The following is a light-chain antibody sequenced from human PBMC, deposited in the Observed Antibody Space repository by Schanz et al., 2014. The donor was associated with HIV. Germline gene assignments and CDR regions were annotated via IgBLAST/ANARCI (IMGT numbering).Light chain of an antibody. CDR1: SNDVGGYDY. CDR3: SSFAGSNIPWV. Sequence: QSVLTQPASVSGSPGQSITISCTGTSNDVGGYDYVSWYQQHPGKAPKLMIYDVSNRPSGVPDRFSGSKSGSTASLTVSGLQPEDEADYYCSSFAGSNIPWVFGGGTKLTVL. CDR2: DVS. V-gene: IGLV2-14*03. J-gene: IGLJ3*02.